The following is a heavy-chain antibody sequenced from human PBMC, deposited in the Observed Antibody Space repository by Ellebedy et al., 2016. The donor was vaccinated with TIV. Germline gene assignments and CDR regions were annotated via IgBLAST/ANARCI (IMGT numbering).Heavy chain of an antibody. CDR2: IYTDDTT. D-gene: IGHD3-16*02. CDR1: GFTFSSYG. J-gene: IGHJ2*01. V-gene: IGHV3-66*01. CDR3: ARASFFDVDLSGWYFDL. Sequence: GESLKISCAASGFTFSSYGMNWVRQAPGKGPEWVSGIYTDDTTYYADSVRGRFTIFRDNSKKTLYLQLKSLRTEDTAVHYCARASFFDVDLSGWYFDLWGRGTLVTVSS.